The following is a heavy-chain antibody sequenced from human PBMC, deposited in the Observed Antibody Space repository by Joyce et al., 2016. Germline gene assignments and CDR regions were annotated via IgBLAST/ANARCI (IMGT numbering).Heavy chain of an antibody. D-gene: IGHD3-3*01. V-gene: IGHV3-7*01. CDR1: GFTFRKYY. Sequence: EVQLVESGGGLVQPGGSLRLSCVSSGFTFRKYYMGWIRQAPGKGPEWVANITADGSEKSYVGSVEGRFTISRDNAKNSLYLQINGLRAEDTAVYYCAREYFWRYDYWGQGTLVTVSS. J-gene: IGHJ4*02. CDR2: ITADGSEK. CDR3: AREYFWRYDY.